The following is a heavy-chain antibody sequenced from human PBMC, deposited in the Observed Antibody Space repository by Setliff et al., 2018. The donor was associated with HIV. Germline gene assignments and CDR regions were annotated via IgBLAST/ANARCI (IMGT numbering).Heavy chain of an antibody. CDR3: ARDRAAEGDYYYYMDV. Sequence: GASVKVSCKVYGYTLSELSIHWVRQAPGKGLEWMGYFDPQDGETVYAQKFQGRVTLTEDTSTGTAYMELSGLRSEDTAVYYCARDRAAEGDYYYYMDVWGKGTTVTVSS. J-gene: IGHJ6*03. V-gene: IGHV1-24*01. CDR1: GYTLSELS. CDR2: FDPQDGET. D-gene: IGHD3-16*01.